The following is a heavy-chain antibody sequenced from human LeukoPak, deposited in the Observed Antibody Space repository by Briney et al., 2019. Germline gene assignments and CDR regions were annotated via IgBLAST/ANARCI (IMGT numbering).Heavy chain of an antibody. D-gene: IGHD2-21*01. Sequence: PGRSLRLSCAVFSFTLRSDGMHRVRQAPGKGLEWVAVISYDGSNKYYADSVKGRFTISRDNSKSTLCLQMNSLRAEETAPYYCAKYRGTLFYPDYWGQGTLVTVSS. CDR3: AKYRGTLFYPDY. CDR2: ISYDGSNK. J-gene: IGHJ4*02. V-gene: IGHV3-30*18. CDR1: SFTLRSDG.